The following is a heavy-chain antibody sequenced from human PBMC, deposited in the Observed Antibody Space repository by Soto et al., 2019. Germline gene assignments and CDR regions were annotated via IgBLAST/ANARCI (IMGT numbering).Heavy chain of an antibody. CDR2: IWYDGSNK. V-gene: IGHV3-33*01. CDR1: GFTFSSYG. Sequence: QVQLVESGGGVVQPGRSLRLSCAASGFTFSSYGMHWVRQAPGKGLEWVAVIWYDGSNKYYADSVKGRFTISRDNSKNTLYLQMNSLRAEDTAVYYCARDPNSYYYDRSGYYTEYYFVYWGQGTLVTVSS. CDR3: ARDPNSYYYDRSGYYTEYYFVY. J-gene: IGHJ4*02. D-gene: IGHD3-22*01.